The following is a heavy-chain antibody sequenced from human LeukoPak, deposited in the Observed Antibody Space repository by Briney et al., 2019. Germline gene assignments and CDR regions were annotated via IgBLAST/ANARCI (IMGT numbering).Heavy chain of an antibody. J-gene: IGHJ4*02. CDR2: IKEDGSEK. Sequence: PRGSLRLSCAASGFTFSAFWMTSVRQAPGNGLEWVASIKEDGSEKFYVDSVKGRFTISRDNAKKSLYLQMNSLTAEDAAVYYCARGRDNVYWGQGTLVTVSS. CDR3: ARGRDNVY. D-gene: IGHD5-24*01. CDR1: GFTFSAFW. V-gene: IGHV3-7*04.